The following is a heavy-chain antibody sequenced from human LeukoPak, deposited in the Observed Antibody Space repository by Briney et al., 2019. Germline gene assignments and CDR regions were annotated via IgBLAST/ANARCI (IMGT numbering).Heavy chain of an antibody. CDR3: AKVTIFGVVIDDAFDI. D-gene: IGHD3-3*01. CDR1: GFTFSSYS. V-gene: IGHV3-48*01. CDR2: ISSSSSTI. J-gene: IGHJ3*02. Sequence: PGGSLRLSCAASGFTFSSYSMNWVRQAPGKGLEWVSYISSSSSTIYYADSVKGRFTISRDNAKNSLYLQMNSLRAEDTAVYYCAKVTIFGVVIDDAFDIWGQGTMVTVSS.